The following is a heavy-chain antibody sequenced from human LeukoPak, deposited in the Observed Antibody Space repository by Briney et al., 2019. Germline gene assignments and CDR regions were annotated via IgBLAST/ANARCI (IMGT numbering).Heavy chain of an antibody. CDR3: AREEGGYFDS. Sequence: GGSLRLSCAASGFTFKTYWMSWVRQPPGKGLEWVANIKQDGSDKYYVDSVEGRFTISRDNAKNSLFLQINSLRIDDTAVYYCAREEGGYFDSWGQGTLVTVSS. CDR2: IKQDGSDK. CDR1: GFTFKTYW. J-gene: IGHJ4*02. D-gene: IGHD1-26*01. V-gene: IGHV3-7*01.